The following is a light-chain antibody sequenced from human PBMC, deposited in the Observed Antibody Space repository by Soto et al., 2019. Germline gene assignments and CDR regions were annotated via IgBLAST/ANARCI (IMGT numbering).Light chain of an antibody. J-gene: IGKJ1*01. CDR1: QSISSW. V-gene: IGKV1-5*03. Sequence: DIQMTQSPSTLSASVGDRVTITCRASQSISSWLAWYQQKPGKAPKLLIYKASGLESGVPSRFGGSGSGTEFTLTITSLQPDDFATYYCQQYSSYPWTFGQGTKVDIK. CDR3: QQYSSYPWT. CDR2: KAS.